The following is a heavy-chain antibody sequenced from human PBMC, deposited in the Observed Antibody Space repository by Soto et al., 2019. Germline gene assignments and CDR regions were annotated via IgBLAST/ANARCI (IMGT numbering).Heavy chain of an antibody. CDR1: GASITNGGYY. D-gene: IGHD3-3*01. Sequence: ETLSLTCSVSGASITNGGYYWTWIRQAPGKGLEWVSAISGSGGSTYYADSVKGRFTISRDNSKNTLYLQMNSLRAEDTAVYYCAKEEFLEWLMSRCFDYWGQGTLVTVSS. CDR3: AKEEFLEWLMSRCFDY. CDR2: ISGSGGST. V-gene: IGHV3-23*01. J-gene: IGHJ4*02.